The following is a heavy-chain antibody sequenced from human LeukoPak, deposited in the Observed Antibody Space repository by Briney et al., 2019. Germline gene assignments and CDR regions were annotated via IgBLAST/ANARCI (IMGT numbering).Heavy chain of an antibody. V-gene: IGHV3-7*01. Sequence: FLRRGGAGSEFTFIDCYRKGMRQAPGRGREGGGNIKQDGSQKYYMDSVKGRFVISRDNAKNSLYLQMNSLTDADTAVYYSARDLEYGTTSLFVLRGPGTLVKVPS. CDR1: EFTFIDCY. J-gene: IGHJ4*02. CDR2: IKQDGSQK. D-gene: IGHD1-1*01. CDR3: ARDLEYGTTSLFVL.